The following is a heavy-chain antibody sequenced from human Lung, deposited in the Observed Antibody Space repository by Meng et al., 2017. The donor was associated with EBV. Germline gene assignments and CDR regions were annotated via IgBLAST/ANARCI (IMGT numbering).Heavy chain of an antibody. V-gene: IGHV4-31*01. J-gene: IGHJ5*02. Sequence: QGLLQESGPELVKPSQTLSLTCPVSGGSIISGDSYWSWIRQHPGKGLEWIGYIYYSGSTYYNPSLKSLVPISVDTSKNQFSLKLSSVTAADTAVYYCARVVAGRYNWFDPWGQGTLVTVSS. CDR3: ARVVAGRYNWFDP. CDR2: IYYSGST. CDR1: GGSIISGDSY. D-gene: IGHD6-6*01.